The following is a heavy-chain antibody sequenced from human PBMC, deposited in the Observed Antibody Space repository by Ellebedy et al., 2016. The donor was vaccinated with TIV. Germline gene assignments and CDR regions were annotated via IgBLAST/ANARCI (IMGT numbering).Heavy chain of an antibody. CDR1: GYTFTSYY. V-gene: IGHV1-2*04. Sequence: AASVTVSCKASGYTFTSYYMHWVRQAPGQGLEWMGWINPNRGGTHYAQKLQGWVTMTRDTSISTAYMELSRLRSDDTAVYYCARDGRSYSDFDYWGQGTLVTVSS. CDR2: INPNRGGT. CDR3: ARDGRSYSDFDY. D-gene: IGHD1-26*01. J-gene: IGHJ4*02.